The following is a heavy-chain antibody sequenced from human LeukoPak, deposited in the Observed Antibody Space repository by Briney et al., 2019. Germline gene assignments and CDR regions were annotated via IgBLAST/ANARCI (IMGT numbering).Heavy chain of an antibody. Sequence: GGSLRLSCAASGLTLSSSYMSWVRQAPGKGLEWVSIYNDGSTYYAKSMKGRFTISRDNSNNTLYLQVNSLRAEDTAMYYCARNILFAFDIWGQGTMVTVSS. CDR1: GLTLSSSY. V-gene: IGHV3-53*01. CDR3: ARNILFAFDI. CDR2: YNDGST. J-gene: IGHJ3*02.